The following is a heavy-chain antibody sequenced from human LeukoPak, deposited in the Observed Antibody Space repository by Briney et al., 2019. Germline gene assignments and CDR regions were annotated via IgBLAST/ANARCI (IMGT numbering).Heavy chain of an antibody. J-gene: IGHJ6*03. CDR1: GYTFTSYG. Sequence: ASVKVSCKDSGYTFTSYGISRVRQAPGQGLEWMGWISAYNGNTNYAQKLQGRVTMTTDTSTSTAYMELRSLRSDDTAVYYCARIRGITFGGVIVPYYMDVWGKGTTVTVSS. CDR3: ARIRGITFGGVIVPYYMDV. CDR2: ISAYNGNT. V-gene: IGHV1-18*01. D-gene: IGHD3-16*02.